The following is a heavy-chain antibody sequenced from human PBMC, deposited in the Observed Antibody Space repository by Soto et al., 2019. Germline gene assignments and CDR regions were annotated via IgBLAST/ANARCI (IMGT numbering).Heavy chain of an antibody. V-gene: IGHV2-5*01. CDR2: IYWNDDK. CDR1: GFSLTTSGVG. Sequence: GSGPTLVNPTQTLTLTCTFSGFSLTTSGVGVGWLRQPPGKALEWLALIYWNDDKPYSPSLNRRLSITKDTSKNQVVLTMTNMGPVDTATYYCAHRRGAFDSWGQGTLVTVSS. CDR3: AHRRGAFDS. D-gene: IGHD3-16*01. J-gene: IGHJ5*01.